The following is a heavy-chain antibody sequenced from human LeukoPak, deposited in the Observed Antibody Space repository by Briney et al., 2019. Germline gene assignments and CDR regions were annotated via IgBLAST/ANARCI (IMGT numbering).Heavy chain of an antibody. V-gene: IGHV3-30*02. CDR1: GFIFSNYG. J-gene: IGHJ6*02. Sequence: PGGSLRLSCEASGFIFSNYGMNWVRQAPGKGPDWVSFIWYDGSNKYYADSVKGRFTISRDNSKNALFLEMNSLTVEDTAMYYCARDAHTSSGSYWGGVDYYYGLDVWGQGTTVTVSS. D-gene: IGHD3-10*01. CDR2: IWYDGSNK. CDR3: ARDAHTSSGSYWGGVDYYYGLDV.